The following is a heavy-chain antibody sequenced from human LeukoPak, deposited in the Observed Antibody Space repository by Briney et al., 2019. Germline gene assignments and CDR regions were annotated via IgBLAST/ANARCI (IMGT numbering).Heavy chain of an antibody. D-gene: IGHD1-26*01. CDR2: IHHSGSS. Sequence: PSQTLSLTCTVSADSLSSGGHYWAWIRQLPGKGLESIGFIHHSGSSRHNPSLKDRVAISVDASRKQFALRLSSVTAADTAVYYCARDIGPLWTPGSYSGNNWFDPWGQGTLVTVSS. CDR1: ADSLSSGGHY. J-gene: IGHJ5*02. V-gene: IGHV4-31*03. CDR3: ARDIGPLWTPGSYSGNNWFDP.